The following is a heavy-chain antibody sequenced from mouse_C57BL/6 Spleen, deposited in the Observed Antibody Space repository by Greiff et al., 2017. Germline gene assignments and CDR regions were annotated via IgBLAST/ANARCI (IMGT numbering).Heavy chain of an antibody. CDR3: ARRGIDDDCSSYFDY. CDR2: IYPRSGNT. Sequence: QVQLQQSGAELARPGASVKLSCKASGYTFTSSGISWVKQRTGQGLEWIGEIYPRSGNTYYNEKFKGKATLTADKSSSTAYMELRSLTSEDSAVYFGARRGIDDDCSSYFDYWGQGTTLTVSS. D-gene: IGHD2-4*01. V-gene: IGHV1-81*01. J-gene: IGHJ2*01. CDR1: GYTFTSSG.